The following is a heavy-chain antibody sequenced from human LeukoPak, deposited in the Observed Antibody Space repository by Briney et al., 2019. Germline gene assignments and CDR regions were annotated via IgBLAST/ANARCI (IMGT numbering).Heavy chain of an antibody. Sequence: GGSLRLSCAASGFTFSDYYMSWIRQAPGKGLEWVSYISSSGSTIYYADSVKGRFTISRDNAKNSLYLQMNSLRAEDTAVYYCARALYYDSSGCYYGHWGQGTLVTVSS. J-gene: IGHJ4*02. V-gene: IGHV3-11*01. CDR3: ARALYYDSSGCYYGH. D-gene: IGHD3-22*01. CDR2: ISSSGSTI. CDR1: GFTFSDYY.